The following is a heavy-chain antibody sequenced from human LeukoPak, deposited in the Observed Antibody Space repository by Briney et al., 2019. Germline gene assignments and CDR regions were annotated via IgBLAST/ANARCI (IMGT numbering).Heavy chain of an antibody. CDR1: GFTFSSYG. CDR3: AKEYGDYDV. Sequence: GRSLRLSCAASGFTFSSYGMHWVRQAPGKGLEWVAVIWYDGSNKYYADSVKGRFTISRDNSKNTLYLQMNSLRAEDTAVYYCAKEYGDYDVWGQGTLVTVSS. CDR2: IWYDGSNK. J-gene: IGHJ4*02. V-gene: IGHV3-33*06. D-gene: IGHD4-17*01.